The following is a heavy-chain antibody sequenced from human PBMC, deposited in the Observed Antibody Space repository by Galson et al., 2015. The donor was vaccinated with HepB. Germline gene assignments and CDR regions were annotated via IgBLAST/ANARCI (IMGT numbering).Heavy chain of an antibody. D-gene: IGHD3-10*01. J-gene: IGHJ6*02. CDR2: IIPIFGTA. V-gene: IGHV1-69*13. CDR3: ARGPGGHYYYYYGMDV. CDR1: GGTFSSYA. Sequence: SVKVSCKASGGTFSSYAISWVRQAPGQGLEWMGGIIPIFGTANYAQKFQGRVTITADESTSTAYMELSSLRSEDTAVYYCARGPGGHYYYYYGMDVWGQGTTVTVSS.